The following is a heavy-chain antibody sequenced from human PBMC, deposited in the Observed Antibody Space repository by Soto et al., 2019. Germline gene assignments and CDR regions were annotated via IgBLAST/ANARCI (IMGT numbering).Heavy chain of an antibody. CDR3: ETSTKVVDTFDC. Sequence: QVQLVESGGGVVQPGRSLRLSCAASGFTFSNYGMHWVRKTPGKGLEWVAVIAYDASNQYYIDSVRGRFTISRDNSKNTLYLQMNNLTVEDTALYYCETSTKVVDTFDCWGQGTLVTVSS. D-gene: IGHD2-15*01. V-gene: IGHV3-30*03. CDR2: IAYDASNQ. J-gene: IGHJ4*02. CDR1: GFTFSNYG.